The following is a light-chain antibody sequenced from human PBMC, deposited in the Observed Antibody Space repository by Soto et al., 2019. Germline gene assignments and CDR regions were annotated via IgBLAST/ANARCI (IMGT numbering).Light chain of an antibody. J-gene: IGKJ5*01. CDR3: QQSNSTPLT. CDR1: QSIIIY. Sequence: DIHMTQSPSPLSSPPGDRFTVTCRASQSIIIYLEWYQQQPGKAPKLLISSASTLQSGVPSRFSGSGSGADFTLTISSLQPEDFATHHCQQSNSTPLTFGQGTRLEI. V-gene: IGKV1-39*01. CDR2: SAS.